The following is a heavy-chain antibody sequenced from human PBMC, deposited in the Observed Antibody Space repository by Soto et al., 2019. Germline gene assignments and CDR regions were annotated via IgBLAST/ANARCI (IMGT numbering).Heavy chain of an antibody. CDR2: ISSSSSTI. J-gene: IGHJ4*02. Sequence: PGGSLRLSCAASGFTFSSYSMNWVRQAPGKGLEWVSYISSSSSTIYYADSVKGRFTISRDNAKNSLYLQMNSLRDEDTAVYYCARPELVATISYFDYWGQGTLVTVSS. V-gene: IGHV3-48*02. CDR1: GFTFSSYS. CDR3: ARPELVATISYFDY. D-gene: IGHD5-12*01.